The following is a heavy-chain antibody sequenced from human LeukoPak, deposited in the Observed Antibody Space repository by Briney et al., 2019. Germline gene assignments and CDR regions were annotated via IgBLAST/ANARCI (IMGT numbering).Heavy chain of an antibody. D-gene: IGHD1-26*01. CDR2: INPNSGST. J-gene: IGHJ4*02. CDR3: ARDTRDGGSDY. Sequence: ASVKVSCKASGYTFTSYDMHWVRQAPGQGLEWMGRINPNSGSTNYAQKFQGRVTMTRDTSISTAYMERSRLRSDDTAVYYCARDTRDGGSDYWGQGTLVTVSS. V-gene: IGHV1-2*06. CDR1: GYTFTSYD.